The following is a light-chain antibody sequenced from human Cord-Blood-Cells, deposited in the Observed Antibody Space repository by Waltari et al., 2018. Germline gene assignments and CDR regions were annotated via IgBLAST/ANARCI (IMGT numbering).Light chain of an antibody. CDR1: SSDVGSYNL. CDR3: CSYAGSSTV. J-gene: IGLJ2*01. V-gene: IGLV2-23*02. CDR2: EVS. Sequence: QSALTQPASVSGSPGQSITIPCTGTSSDVGSYNLVSWYQPHPGKAPKLMIYEVSKRPSGVSNRFSGSKSGNTASLTISGLQAEDEADYYCCSYAGSSTVFGGGTKLTVL.